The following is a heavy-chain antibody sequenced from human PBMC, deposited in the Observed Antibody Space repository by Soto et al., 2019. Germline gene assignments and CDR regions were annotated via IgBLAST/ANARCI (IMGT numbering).Heavy chain of an antibody. CDR3: ARPEGYGSGSYYFDS. D-gene: IGHD3-10*01. V-gene: IGHV1-46*01. Sequence: ASVKVSCKASGYPFTTYHLHWVRQAPGQGLEWMGIVYVTGTGTRSAQKFQGRLTMTRDRSTSTDYMEPSSLRSEDTAVYYCARPEGYGSGSYYFDSWGQGTLVTVSS. CDR2: VYVTGTGT. J-gene: IGHJ4*02. CDR1: GYPFTTYH.